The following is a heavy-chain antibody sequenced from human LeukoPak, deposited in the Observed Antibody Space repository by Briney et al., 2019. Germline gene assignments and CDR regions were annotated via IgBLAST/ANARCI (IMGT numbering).Heavy chain of an antibody. CDR3: ARVVSDYDILTGYYKPTCFDY. V-gene: IGHV3-21*01. J-gene: IGHJ4*02. CDR2: ISSSSSYI. D-gene: IGHD3-9*01. Sequence: PGGSLRLSCAASGFTFSSYSMNWVRQAPGKGLKWVSSISSSSSYIYYADSVKGRFTISRDNAKNSLYLQMNSLRAEDTAVYYCARVVSDYDILTGYYKPTCFDYWGQGTLVTVSS. CDR1: GFTFSSYS.